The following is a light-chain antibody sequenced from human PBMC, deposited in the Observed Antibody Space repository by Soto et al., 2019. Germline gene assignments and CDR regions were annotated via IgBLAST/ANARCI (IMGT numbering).Light chain of an antibody. CDR1: QSLLHSNGDSY. J-gene: IGKJ1*01. V-gene: IGKV2-28*01. CDR3: MQGLQSLT. CDR2: LSS. Sequence: DTVMTQSPLSLTVTPGEPASISCRSSQSLLHSNGDSYLDWYLQKPGQSPQLLIYLSSKRASGVPDRFSGSGSGTDFTLKISTVEAEDVGVYYCMQGLQSLTFVQGTRVEIK.